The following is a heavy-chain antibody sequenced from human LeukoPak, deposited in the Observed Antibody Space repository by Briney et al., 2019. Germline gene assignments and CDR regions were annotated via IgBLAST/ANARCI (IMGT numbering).Heavy chain of an antibody. J-gene: IGHJ4*02. CDR2: ISSSGSTI. V-gene: IGHV3-11*01. CDR3: ARGVGVTNYSSSWYYFDY. CDR1: GFTFSDYY. Sequence: GGSLRLSCAASGFTFSDYYMSWIRQAPGKGLEWVSYISSSGSTIYYADSVKGRFTISRDNAKNSLYLQMNSLRAEDTAVYYCARGVGVTNYSSSWYYFDYWGQGTLVTVSS. D-gene: IGHD6-13*01.